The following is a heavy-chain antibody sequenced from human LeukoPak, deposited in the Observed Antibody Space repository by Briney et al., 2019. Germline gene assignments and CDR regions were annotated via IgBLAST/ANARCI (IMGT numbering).Heavy chain of an antibody. Sequence: GASVKVSCTASGYTFTDYYIHWVRQAPGQGLEYIGCISPNSGGTNYAQMFQGRVTMTSDTSINTGFMELRRLRSDDTPVFYCARDSTGGYPDYWGQGTLVTVSA. D-gene: IGHD7-27*01. CDR1: GYTFTDYY. CDR3: ARDSTGGYPDY. CDR2: ISPNSGGT. J-gene: IGHJ4*02. V-gene: IGHV1-2*02.